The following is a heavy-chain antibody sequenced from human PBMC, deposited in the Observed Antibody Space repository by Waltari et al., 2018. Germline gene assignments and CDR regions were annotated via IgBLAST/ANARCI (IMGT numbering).Heavy chain of an antibody. CDR1: GYTFTSYY. J-gene: IGHJ4*02. D-gene: IGHD4-17*01. CDR2: INPMGGST. V-gene: IGHV1-46*01. Sequence: QVQLVQSGAEVKKPGASVKVSCTASGYTFTSYYMHWVRQAPGHGLEWMGMINPMGGSTSFAQKFQVSVTMTRDTSTSTVYMELSSLRSEYTAVYYCARTTVTTDYDYWGQGTLVTVSS. CDR3: ARTTVTTDYDY.